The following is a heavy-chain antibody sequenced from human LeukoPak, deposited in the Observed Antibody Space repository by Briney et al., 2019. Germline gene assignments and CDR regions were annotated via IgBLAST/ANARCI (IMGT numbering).Heavy chain of an antibody. CDR3: ARGYYYDSSGYEFDY. CDR1: GFTFSSYA. V-gene: IGHV3-30*01. D-gene: IGHD3-22*01. J-gene: IGHJ4*02. CDR2: ISYDGSNK. Sequence: GGSLRLSCAASGFTFSSYAMHWVRQAPGKGLEWVAVISYDGSNKYYADSVKGRFTISRDNSKNTLYLQMNSPRAEDTAVYYCARGYYYDSSGYEFDYWGQGTLVTVSS.